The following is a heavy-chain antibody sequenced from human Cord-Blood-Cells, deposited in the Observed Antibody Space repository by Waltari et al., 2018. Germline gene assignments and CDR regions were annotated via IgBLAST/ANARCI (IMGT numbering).Heavy chain of an antibody. CDR1: GGSISSYY. CDR2: IYYSGST. V-gene: IGHV4-59*01. Sequence: QVQLQESGPGLVKPSETLSLTCPVSGGSISSYYWSWIRQPPGKGLEWIGYIYYSGSTNYNPSLKSRVTISVDTSKNQFSLKLSSVTAADTAVYYCARHRYDYVWGSYRDAFDIWGQGTMVTVSS. CDR3: ARHRYDYVWGSYRDAFDI. J-gene: IGHJ3*02. D-gene: IGHD3-16*02.